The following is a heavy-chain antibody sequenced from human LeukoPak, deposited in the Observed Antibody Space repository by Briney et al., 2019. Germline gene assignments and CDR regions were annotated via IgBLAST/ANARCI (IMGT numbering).Heavy chain of an antibody. J-gene: IGHJ4*02. CDR1: GFTFTNYW. CDR2: IMKDGGDK. D-gene: IGHD2/OR15-2a*01. CDR3: VRDRDFYAFAL. Sequence: GGSLRLSCAASGFTFTNYWMTWVRQAPGKGLEWVANIMKDGGDKQYVDSVWGRFTISRDNGKNSVYLQMNGLRAEDTAVYYCVRDRDFYAFALWGQGNPVTVSS. V-gene: IGHV3-7*01.